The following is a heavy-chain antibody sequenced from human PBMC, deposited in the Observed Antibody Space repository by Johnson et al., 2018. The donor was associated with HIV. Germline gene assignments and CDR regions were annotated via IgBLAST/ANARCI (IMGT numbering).Heavy chain of an antibody. J-gene: IGHJ3*02. Sequence: QVQLVESGGGVVQPGRSLRLSCAASGFTFSSYAMHWVRQAPGKGLEWVAVISYDGSNKYYADSVKGRFTISRDNSKNTLYLQMSSLRAEDTAVYYCARESLAYYNFWSGSRHDAFDIWGLGTMVTVSS. CDR3: ARESLAYYNFWSGSRHDAFDI. CDR1: GFTFSSYA. D-gene: IGHD3-3*01. V-gene: IGHV3-30-3*01. CDR2: ISYDGSNK.